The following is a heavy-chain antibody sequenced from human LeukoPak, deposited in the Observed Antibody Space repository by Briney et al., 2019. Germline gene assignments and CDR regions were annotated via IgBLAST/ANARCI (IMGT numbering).Heavy chain of an antibody. CDR3: ARGLLGFMRSDYSNYWDNWFDP. J-gene: IGHJ5*02. D-gene: IGHD4-11*01. CDR1: GYTFTIYD. Sequence: GASVKVSCKASGYTFTIYDINWVRQATGQGLEWMGWMNPNSGNTGYAQKFQGRVTITRNTSISTAYMELSSLRFEDTAVYHCARGLLGFMRSDYSNYWDNWFDPWGQGTLVTVSS. V-gene: IGHV1-8*03. CDR2: MNPNSGNT.